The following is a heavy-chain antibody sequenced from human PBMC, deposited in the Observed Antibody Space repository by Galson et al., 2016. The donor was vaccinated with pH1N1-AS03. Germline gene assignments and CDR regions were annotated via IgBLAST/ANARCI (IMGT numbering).Heavy chain of an antibody. CDR3: AKDQSHIIPLSGALS. D-gene: IGHD3-3*01. V-gene: IGHV3-23*01. Sequence: SLRLSCATSGFTFSTYWMDWVRQAPGKGLEWVSSISGSGISTYYADSVKGRFTISRDNSRNTVYLQMNSLRVEDTATYYCAKDQSHIIPLSGALSWGQGTLVTVSS. CDR2: ISGSGIST. J-gene: IGHJ5*02. CDR1: GFTFSTYW.